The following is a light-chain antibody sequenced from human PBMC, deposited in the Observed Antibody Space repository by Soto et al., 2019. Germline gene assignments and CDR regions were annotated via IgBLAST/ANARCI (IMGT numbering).Light chain of an antibody. Sequence: QPVLTQSPSASASLGASVKLTCTLSSGHSNYAIAWHQQQSEKGPRYLMKLNSDGSHSKGDAIPVRFSGSSSGAERYLTIPSLQSEDESYYYCQTWGSGIVVFGGGTKLTVL. V-gene: IGLV4-69*01. CDR2: LNSDGSH. CDR3: QTWGSGIVV. J-gene: IGLJ2*01. CDR1: SGHSNYA.